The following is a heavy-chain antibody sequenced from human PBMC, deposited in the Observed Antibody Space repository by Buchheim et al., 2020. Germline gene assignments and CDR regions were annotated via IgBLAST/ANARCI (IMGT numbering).Heavy chain of an antibody. CDR2: IYHSGST. D-gene: IGHD3-3*01. J-gene: IGHJ4*02. Sequence: QVQLQESGPGLVKPSGTLSLTCAVSGGSISSSNWWSWVRQPPGKGLEWIGEIYHSGSTNYNPSLKSRVTISVDTSKNQFSLKLSSVTAADTAVYYCARGESRYYDFWSGPGGIDYWGQGTL. CDR3: ARGESRYYDFWSGPGGIDY. V-gene: IGHV4-4*02. CDR1: GGSISSSNW.